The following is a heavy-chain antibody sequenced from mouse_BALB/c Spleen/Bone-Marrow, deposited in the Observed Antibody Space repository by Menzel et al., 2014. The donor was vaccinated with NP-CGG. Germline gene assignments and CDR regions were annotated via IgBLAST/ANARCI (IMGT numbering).Heavy chain of an antibody. D-gene: IGHD4-1*01. V-gene: IGHV2-6-5*01. CDR1: GFSLTDYG. J-gene: IGHJ2*01. CDR3: AKLGGYFDY. CDR2: IWGGGIT. Sequence: QVQLQQSGLGLVAPSQSLSIPCTVSGFSLTDYGVSWIRQPPGKGLEWLGVIWGGGITYYNSALKSSLTISKDNSKSQVFLKMNSLQTDDTAMYYCAKLGGYFDYWGQGTTLTVSS.